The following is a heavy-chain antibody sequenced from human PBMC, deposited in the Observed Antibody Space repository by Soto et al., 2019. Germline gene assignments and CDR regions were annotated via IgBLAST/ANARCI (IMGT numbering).Heavy chain of an antibody. D-gene: IGHD6-13*01. V-gene: IGHV3-48*02. CDR3: AREARYSSSWSEDDYYYYGMDV. J-gene: IGHJ6*02. Sequence: PGGSMRLSCAASGLTFSSSSMNWVRQAPGKGLEWVSYISSSSSTIYYADSVKGRFTIPRDNAKNSLYLQMNSLRDEDTAVYYCAREARYSSSWSEDDYYYYGMDVWGQGTTVPSP. CDR2: ISSSSSTI. CDR1: GLTFSSSS.